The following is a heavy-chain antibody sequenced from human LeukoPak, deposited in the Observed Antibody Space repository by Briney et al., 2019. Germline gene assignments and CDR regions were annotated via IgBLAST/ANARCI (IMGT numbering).Heavy chain of an antibody. CDR3: ARDNAPVWSGYPRFENYYYYYYMDV. CDR1: GGSISSSSYY. J-gene: IGHJ6*03. D-gene: IGHD3-3*01. Sequence: SETLSLTCTVSGGSISSSSYYWGWIRQPPGKGLEWIGSIYYSGSTYYNPSLKSRVTISVDTSKNQFSLKLSSVTAADTAVYYCARDNAPVWSGYPRFENYYYYYYMDVWGKGTTVTVSS. V-gene: IGHV4-39*07. CDR2: IYYSGST.